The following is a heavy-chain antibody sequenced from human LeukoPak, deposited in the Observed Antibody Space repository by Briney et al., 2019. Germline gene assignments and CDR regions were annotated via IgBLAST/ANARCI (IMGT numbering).Heavy chain of an antibody. V-gene: IGHV3-21*01. J-gene: IGHJ3*02. CDR3: ARDFVITKAFDI. CDR2: ISSSSSYI. D-gene: IGHD3-22*01. Sequence: GGSLRLSCAASGFTFSSYSMNWVRQAPGKGLEWVSSISSSSSYIYYADSVKGRFTISRDNAKNSLYLQMNSLRAEDTAVYYCARDFVITKAFDIWGQGTMVTVSS. CDR1: GFTFSSYS.